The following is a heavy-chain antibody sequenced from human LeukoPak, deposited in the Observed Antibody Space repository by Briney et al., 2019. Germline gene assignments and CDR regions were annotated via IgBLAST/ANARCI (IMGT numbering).Heavy chain of an antibody. CDR3: ARGRRRYNLFDP. CDR2: IYYSGST. J-gene: IGHJ5*02. Sequence: PSQTLSLTCTVSGGSISSGDYYWSWIRQPPGKGLEWIGYIYYSGSTYYNPSLKSRVTISVDTSKNQFSLKLSSVTAADTAVYYCARGRRRYNLFDPWGQGTLVTVSS. D-gene: IGHD3-10*01. V-gene: IGHV4-30-4*08. CDR1: GGSISSGDYY.